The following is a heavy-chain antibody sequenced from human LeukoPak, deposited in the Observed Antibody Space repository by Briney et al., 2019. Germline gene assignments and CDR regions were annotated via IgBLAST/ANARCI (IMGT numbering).Heavy chain of an antibody. CDR2: ISAYTGNT. V-gene: IGHV3-23*01. CDR1: VFTFSTYA. J-gene: IGHJ4*02. CDR3: AKDPPWGL. D-gene: IGHD3-16*01. Sequence: GGSLRLSCAASVFTFSTYAMTWVRQAPGKGLEWVSGISAYTGNTYYADSVKGRFTISRDNSKNTLYLQMNSLRAEDTAVYYCAKDPPWGLGGQGTLVTVSS.